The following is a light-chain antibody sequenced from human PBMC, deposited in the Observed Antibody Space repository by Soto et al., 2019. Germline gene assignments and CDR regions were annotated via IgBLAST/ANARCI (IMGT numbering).Light chain of an antibody. CDR2: AAF. V-gene: IGKV1-39*01. CDR1: QSISHY. J-gene: IGKJ1*01. Sequence: DIQMTQSPSSLSASVGDRITITCRASQSISHYLHWYQQKPGKAPKLLIYAAFSLQSGVPSRFSGSGSGTDFTLTISSLQPEDFATYYCQQSYSDPRTFGQGTKV. CDR3: QQSYSDPRT.